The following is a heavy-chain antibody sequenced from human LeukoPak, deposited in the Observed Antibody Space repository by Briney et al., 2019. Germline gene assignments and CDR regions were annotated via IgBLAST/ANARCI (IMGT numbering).Heavy chain of an antibody. CDR1: GGTFSSYA. Sequence: ASVKISCKASGGTFSSYAISWVRQATGQGLEWMGWMNPNSGNTGYAQKFQGRVTMTRNTSISTAYMELSSLRSEDTAVYYCARFVGRRGNVVVVAAQYYFDYWGQGTLVTVSS. D-gene: IGHD2-15*01. J-gene: IGHJ4*02. V-gene: IGHV1-8*02. CDR3: ARFVGRRGNVVVVAAQYYFDY. CDR2: MNPNSGNT.